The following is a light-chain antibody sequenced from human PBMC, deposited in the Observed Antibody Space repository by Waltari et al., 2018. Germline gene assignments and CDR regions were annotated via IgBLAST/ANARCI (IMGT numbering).Light chain of an antibody. CDR1: QSGSRA. CDR2: GAS. CDR3: QHYVSLPVT. J-gene: IGKJ1*01. V-gene: IGKV3-20*01. Sequence: EIVLTQSPGTLSLSPGERATLSCRASQSGSRALAWYQQNPGQAPRLLIYGASNRATGIPDRFSGSGFGTDFSLIISELEPEDFALYYCQHYVSLPVTFGQGTKVEIK.